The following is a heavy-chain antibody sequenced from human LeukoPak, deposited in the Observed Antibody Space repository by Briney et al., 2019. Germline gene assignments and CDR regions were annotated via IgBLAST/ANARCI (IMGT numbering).Heavy chain of an antibody. J-gene: IGHJ6*03. CDR2: IYYSGST. V-gene: IGHV4-39*01. D-gene: IGHD3-22*01. CDR3: ARHVRRGYDSSWDYYYYMDV. CDR1: NGSISSSSSYY. Sequence: SETLSLTCTVSNGSISSSSSYYWGWIRQPPGKGLEWIGSIYYSGSTYYNPSLKSRVTISVDTSKNQFSLKLSSVTAADTAVYYCARHVRRGYDSSWDYYYYMDVWGKGTTVTVSS.